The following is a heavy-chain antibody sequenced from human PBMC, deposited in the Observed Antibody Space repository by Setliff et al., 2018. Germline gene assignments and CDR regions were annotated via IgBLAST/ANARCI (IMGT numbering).Heavy chain of an antibody. CDR1: GGSISDNNYY. Sequence: PSETLSLTCTVSGGSISDNNYYWGWIRQSPGKGLEWIGYVYTTLSTNYNPSLKSRVTMSVDTSKNQFSLRLSSVTAADTAVYYCARDHAPVPTARQVYYSLDVWGKGTTVTVSS. V-gene: IGHV4-4*08. D-gene: IGHD2-2*01. J-gene: IGHJ6*03. CDR3: ARDHAPVPTARQVYYSLDV. CDR2: VYTTLST.